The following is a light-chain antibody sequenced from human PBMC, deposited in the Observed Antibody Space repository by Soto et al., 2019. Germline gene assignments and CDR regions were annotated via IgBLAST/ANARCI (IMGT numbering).Light chain of an antibody. J-gene: IGKJ1*01. CDR1: QSVSSSY. CDR2: GAS. V-gene: IGKV3-20*01. CDR3: QQYGSAPSWT. Sequence: EIVLTQSPGTLSLSPGERATLSCRASQSVSSSYLAWYQQKPGQAPRLLIYGASSRATGIPARFSGSGSGTDVTLTISRLEPEDFAVYYCQQYGSAPSWTFGQGTKVEIK.